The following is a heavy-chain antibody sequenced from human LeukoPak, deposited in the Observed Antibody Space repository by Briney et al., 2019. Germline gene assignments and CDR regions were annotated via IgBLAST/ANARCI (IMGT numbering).Heavy chain of an antibody. CDR3: ARGRSPHYYDSSGYGAFNV. V-gene: IGHV3-23*01. CDR2: ISASGSRT. Sequence: GGSRRLSCTSSGFDFNTFAMNCVRQAPGKGLECVSGISASGSRTYYGGAAKGRFTISRDDSKNMLFLDMNNLRAEDTARYFCARGRSPHYYDSSGYGAFNVWGQGTMVTVSS. J-gene: IGHJ3*01. D-gene: IGHD3-22*01. CDR1: GFDFNTFA.